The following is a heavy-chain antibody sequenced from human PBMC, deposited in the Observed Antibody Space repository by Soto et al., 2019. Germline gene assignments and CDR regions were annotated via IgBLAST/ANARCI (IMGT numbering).Heavy chain of an antibody. CDR1: GFTFSAYG. Sequence: PGGSLRLSCAASGFTFSAYGMHWVRQAPGKGLEWVAVISYDGSNKYYADSVKGRFTISRDNSKNTLYLQINSLRAEDTAVYYCAKASSSSVVVVTAIGSWGQGTLVTVSS. CDR3: AKASSSSVVVVTAIGS. D-gene: IGHD2-21*02. J-gene: IGHJ4*02. V-gene: IGHV3-30*18. CDR2: ISYDGSNK.